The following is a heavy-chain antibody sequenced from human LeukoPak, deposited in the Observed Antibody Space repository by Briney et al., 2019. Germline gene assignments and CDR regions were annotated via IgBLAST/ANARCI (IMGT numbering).Heavy chain of an antibody. CDR2: INHSGST. CDR3: ARAPHTRRKRDYYGSGSYYNSDWFDP. D-gene: IGHD3-10*01. CDR1: GGAFSGYY. Sequence: SETLSLNCDDKGGAFSGYYWSWIRQPPGKGLEWIGEINHSGSTNYNPSLKSRVTISVDTSKNQFSLKLSSVTAADTAVYYCARAPHTRRKRDYYGSGSYYNSDWFDPWGQGTLVTVSS. J-gene: IGHJ5*02. V-gene: IGHV4-34*01.